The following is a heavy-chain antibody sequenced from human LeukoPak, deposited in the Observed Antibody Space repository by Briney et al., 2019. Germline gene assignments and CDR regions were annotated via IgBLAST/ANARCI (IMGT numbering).Heavy chain of an antibody. J-gene: IGHJ5*02. CDR2: INANNGNT. Sequence: ASVKVSCKASGYTFSSYGITWVRQAPGQGLEWVGWINANNGNTNYAQKLQGRVTMTTDTSTGTAYMALRSLRSDDTAVYYCARKGDDIVATIWRGNWFDPWGQGTLVTVSS. CDR1: GYTFSSYG. D-gene: IGHD5-12*01. CDR3: ARKGDDIVATIWRGNWFDP. V-gene: IGHV1-18*04.